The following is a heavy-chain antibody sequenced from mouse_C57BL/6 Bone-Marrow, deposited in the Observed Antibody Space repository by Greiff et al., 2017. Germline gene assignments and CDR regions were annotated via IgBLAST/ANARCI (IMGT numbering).Heavy chain of an antibody. D-gene: IGHD1-1*01. Sequence: HVQLQQPGTELVKPGASVKLSCKASGYTFTSYWMHWVKQRPGQGLEWIGNINPSNGGTNYNEKFKSKATLTVDKSSSTAYMQLSSLTSEDSAVYYCARTPHYYGSLYYAMDYWGQGTSVTVSS. V-gene: IGHV1-53*01. CDR1: GYTFTSYW. J-gene: IGHJ4*01. CDR3: ARTPHYYGSLYYAMDY. CDR2: INPSNGGT.